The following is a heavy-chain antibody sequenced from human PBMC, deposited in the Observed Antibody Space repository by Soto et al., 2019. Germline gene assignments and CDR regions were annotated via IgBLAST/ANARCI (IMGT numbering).Heavy chain of an antibody. Sequence: SETLCLTCTVSCGSIISYYWIWIRQPPGKGLEWIGYIYYSGITNYNPSLKSRVTISVDTSKNQFSLKLSSVTAADTAVYYCARWVGNRYFDYWGQGTLVTVSS. D-gene: IGHD1-26*01. CDR3: ARWVGNRYFDY. J-gene: IGHJ4*02. CDR2: IYYSGIT. CDR1: CGSIISYY. V-gene: IGHV4-59*01.